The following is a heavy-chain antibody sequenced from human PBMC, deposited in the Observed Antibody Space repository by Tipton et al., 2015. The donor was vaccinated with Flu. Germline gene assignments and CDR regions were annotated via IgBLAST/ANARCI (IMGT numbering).Heavy chain of an antibody. CDR3: ARMEWTVTTPRYFDL. J-gene: IGHJ2*01. V-gene: IGHV4-59*06. CDR2: IYYIGST. CDR1: GFTVSNNY. D-gene: IGHD4-17*01. Sequence: QLVQSGGGLVQPGGSLRLSCAVSGFTVSNNYMSWIRQHPGKGLEWIGHIYYIGSTYYNPSLKSRVTISVDTSKNQFSLKLSSVTAADTAVYYCARMEWTVTTPRYFDLWGRGTLVTVSS.